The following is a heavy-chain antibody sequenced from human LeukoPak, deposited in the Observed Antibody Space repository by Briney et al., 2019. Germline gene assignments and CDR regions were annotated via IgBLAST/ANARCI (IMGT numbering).Heavy chain of an antibody. CDR1: GFSFNSYA. CDR2: VSGRGERT. V-gene: IGHV3-23*01. D-gene: IGHD6-19*01. J-gene: IGHJ6*02. Sequence: GGSLRLSCAASGFSFNSYAMSWVRQAPGKGLEWVSAVSGRGERTYYADFVQGRFSISRDNSKDTAYLQMNSLRAGDTAIYYCANQPGLYDSGWSWTYHFFGVDVWGQGTTVTVSS. CDR3: ANQPGLYDSGWSWTYHFFGVDV.